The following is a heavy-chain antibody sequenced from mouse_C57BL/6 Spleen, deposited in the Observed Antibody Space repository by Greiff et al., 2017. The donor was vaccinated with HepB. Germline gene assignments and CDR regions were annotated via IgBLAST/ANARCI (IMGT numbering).Heavy chain of an antibody. CDR3: TRWALITTVVAPDY. D-gene: IGHD1-1*01. V-gene: IGHV1-15*01. Sequence: QVQLKESGAELVRPGASVTLSCKASGYTFTDYEMHWVKQTPVHGLEWIGAIDPETGGTAYNQKFKGKAILTADKSSSTAYMELRSLTSEDSAVYYCTRWALITTVVAPDYWGQGTTLTVSS. J-gene: IGHJ2*01. CDR1: GYTFTDYE. CDR2: IDPETGGT.